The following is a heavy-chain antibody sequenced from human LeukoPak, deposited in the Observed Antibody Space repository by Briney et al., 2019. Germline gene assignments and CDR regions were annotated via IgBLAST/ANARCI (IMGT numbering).Heavy chain of an antibody. CDR1: GYTFTGYY. Sequence: ASVKVSCKASGYTFTGYYMHWVRQAPGQGLEWMGRINPNSGGTNYAQKFQGRVTMTRDTSISTAYMELSRLRSDDTAVYYCARRYLGSGSLPGLWGQGTLVTVPS. D-gene: IGHD3-10*01. CDR2: INPNSGGT. CDR3: ARRYLGSGSLPGL. V-gene: IGHV1-2*06. J-gene: IGHJ4*02.